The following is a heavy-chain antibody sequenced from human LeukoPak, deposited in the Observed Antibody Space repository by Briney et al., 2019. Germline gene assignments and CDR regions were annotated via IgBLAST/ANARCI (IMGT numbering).Heavy chain of an antibody. J-gene: IGHJ4*02. CDR2: IKQDGSEK. V-gene: IGHV3-7*01. D-gene: IGHD3-3*01. Sequence: GGSLRLSCAASGFTFSYWMSWVRQAPGKGLEWVANIKQDGSEKYYVDSVKGRFTISRDNAKNSLYLQMNSLRAEDTAVYYCAASAVITIFGVVIHNYFDYWGQGTLVTVSS. CDR1: GFTFSYW. CDR3: AASAVITIFGVVIHNYFDY.